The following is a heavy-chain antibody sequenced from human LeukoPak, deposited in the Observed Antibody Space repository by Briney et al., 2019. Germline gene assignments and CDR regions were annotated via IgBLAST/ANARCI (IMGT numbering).Heavy chain of an antibody. CDR3: ARDSSGIAVAGPSDVGWFDP. CDR1: GGSISSGSYY. V-gene: IGHV4-61*09. J-gene: IGHJ5*02. Sequence: PSQTLSLTCTVSGGSISSGSYYWSWIRQPAWKGLEWIGYIYYTGNTNYNPSLKSRVTISIDSSKNQFSLKLSSVTAADTAVYYCARDSSGIAVAGPSDVGWFDPWGQGTLVTVSS. CDR2: IYYTGNT. D-gene: IGHD6-19*01.